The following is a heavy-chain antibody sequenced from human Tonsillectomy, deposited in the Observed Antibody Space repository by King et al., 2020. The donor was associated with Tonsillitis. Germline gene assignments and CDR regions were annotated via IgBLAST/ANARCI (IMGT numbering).Heavy chain of an antibody. J-gene: IGHJ4*02. CDR1: GDSVSSNSAA. D-gene: IGHD2-21*01. CDR2: TYYRSKWYN. V-gene: IGHV6-1*01. Sequence: LQLQESGPGLVKPSQPLSLPCAISGDSVSSNSAAWNWIRQSPSRGLEWLGRTYYRSKWYNDYAVSVKRRITRNPDTSKNQFSPQLNSVTPQDTAVYYYARGRGDQPSKYYFGYWGQGTLVTVSS. CDR3: ARGRGDQPSKYYFGY.